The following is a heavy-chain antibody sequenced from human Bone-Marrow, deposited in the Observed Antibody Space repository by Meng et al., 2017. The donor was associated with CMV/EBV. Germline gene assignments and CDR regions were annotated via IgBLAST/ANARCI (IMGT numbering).Heavy chain of an antibody. Sequence: GESLKISCPASGFTFSNYAMHWVRQAPGKGLEWVAIISFDGINKYYADSVKGRFTISRDNSRNPLHLQMNSLRAEDTAVYHCARDGDVLRFLEGSPIYAMDVWGQGTTVTVSS. J-gene: IGHJ6*01. CDR1: GFTFSNYA. CDR3: ARDGDVLRFLEGSPIYAMDV. V-gene: IGHV3-30-3*01. CDR2: ISFDGINK. D-gene: IGHD3-3*01.